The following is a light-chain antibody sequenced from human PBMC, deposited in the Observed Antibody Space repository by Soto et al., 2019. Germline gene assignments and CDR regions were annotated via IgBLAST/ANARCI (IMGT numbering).Light chain of an antibody. CDR3: QSYDRSLSYV. CDR2: GNS. V-gene: IGLV1-40*01. Sequence: SVLTQPPSVSGAPGQRVTISCTGSSSNIGAGYDVHWYQQLPGTAPKLLIYGNSNRPSGVPDRFSGSKSGTSASLAITGLQAEDEADYYCQSYDRSLSYVFGTGTKVTVL. CDR1: SSNIGAGYD. J-gene: IGLJ1*01.